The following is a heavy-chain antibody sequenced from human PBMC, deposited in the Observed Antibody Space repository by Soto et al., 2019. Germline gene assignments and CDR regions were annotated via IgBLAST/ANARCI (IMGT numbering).Heavy chain of an antibody. V-gene: IGHV1-8*01. CDR3: ARGPQRGHPFYGNYAPS. Sequence: QVQLVQSGAEVKKPGASVKVSCKASGYTFTSYDINWVRQATGQGLEWMGWMNPNRGNTGYAHKFQGRVTMTRNTPPPTASLDLSSLSSDVTAVYYCARGPQRGHPFYGNYAPSCAQGTLVTLSS. D-gene: IGHD4-17*01. J-gene: IGHJ5*02. CDR2: MNPNRGNT. CDR1: GYTFTSYD.